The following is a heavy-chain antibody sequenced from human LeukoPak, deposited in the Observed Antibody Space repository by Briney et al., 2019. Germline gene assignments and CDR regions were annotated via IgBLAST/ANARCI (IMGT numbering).Heavy chain of an antibody. V-gene: IGHV3-30*03. J-gene: IGHJ4*02. Sequence: GRSLRLSCAASGFTFSSYGMNWVRQAPGKGLEWVAVISYDGSNKYYADSVKGRFTISRDNSKNSLYLQMNSLRAEDTAVYYCTRNDYGDYYFDYWGQGSLVTVSS. CDR2: ISYDGSNK. CDR3: TRNDYGDYYFDY. D-gene: IGHD4-17*01. CDR1: GFTFSSYG.